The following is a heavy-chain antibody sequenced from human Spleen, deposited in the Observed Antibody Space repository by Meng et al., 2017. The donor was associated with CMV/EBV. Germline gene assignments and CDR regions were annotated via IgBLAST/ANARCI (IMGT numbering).Heavy chain of an antibody. CDR2: INPNSGGT. D-gene: IGHD3-22*01. V-gene: IGHV1-2*02. CDR3: ARVGHSSGYRFDY. CDR1: GYTFTAHY. Sequence: KASGYTFTAHYIHWVRQAPGQGLEWMGWINPNSGGTNYAQRFQGRVSMTRDTSISTVYMQLSRLRSDDTAVYYCARVGHSSGYRFDYWGQGTLVTVSS. J-gene: IGHJ4*02.